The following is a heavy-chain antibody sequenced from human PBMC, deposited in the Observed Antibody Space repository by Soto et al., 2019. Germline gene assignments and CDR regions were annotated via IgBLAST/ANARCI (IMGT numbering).Heavy chain of an antibody. CDR3: ARNVFGWLQH. V-gene: IGHV4-38-2*01. CDR1: GYSIGTGYY. D-gene: IGHD5-12*01. CDR2: IYHRGNT. Sequence: PSETLSLTCAVSGYSIGTGYYWAWIRQPPGKGLEWIATIYHRGNTYYNPSLRSRVTISMDTSENQFSLRLRSVTAADTDVYYCARNVFGWLQHWGQGTLVTVSS. J-gene: IGHJ4*02.